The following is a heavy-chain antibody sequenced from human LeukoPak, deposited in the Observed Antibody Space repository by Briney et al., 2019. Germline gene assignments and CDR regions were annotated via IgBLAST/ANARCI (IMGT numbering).Heavy chain of an antibody. CDR3: ARAHPDIFDWLLSYAFDI. V-gene: IGHV1-24*01. CDR1: GYTLTELS. CDR2: FDPEDGET. D-gene: IGHD3-9*01. J-gene: IGHJ3*02. Sequence: GASVKVSCKVSGYTLTELSMHWVRQAPGKGLEWMGGFDPEDGETIYAQKFQGRVTMTEDTSTDTAYMELSSLRSEDTAVYYCARAHPDIFDWLLSYAFDIWGQGTMVTVSS.